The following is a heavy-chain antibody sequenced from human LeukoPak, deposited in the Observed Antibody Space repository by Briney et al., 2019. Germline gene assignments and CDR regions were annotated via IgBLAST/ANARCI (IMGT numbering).Heavy chain of an antibody. D-gene: IGHD6-19*01. CDR2: IYYSRST. CDR3: ARHYSSGWSYYYYYYMDV. CDR1: GGSISSYY. J-gene: IGHJ6*03. Sequence: SETPSLTCTVSGGSISSYYWSWIRQPPGKGLERIGYIYYSRSTNYNPSLKSRVTISVDTSKNQFSLKLSSVTAADTAVYYCARHYSSGWSYYYYYYMDVWGKGTTVTISS. V-gene: IGHV4-59*01.